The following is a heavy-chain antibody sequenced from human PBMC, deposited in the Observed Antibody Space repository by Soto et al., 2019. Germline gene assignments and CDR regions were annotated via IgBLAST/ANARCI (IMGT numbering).Heavy chain of an antibody. J-gene: IGHJ3*02. Sequence: EVQLVESGGGLVKPGGSLRLSCAASGFTFSSYSMNWVRQAPGKGLEWVSSISSSSSYIYYADSVKGRFTISRDNAKNSLYLQMNSLRAEDTAVYYCARDRIYGDNHAFDIWGQGTMVTVSS. CDR1: GFTFSSYS. CDR3: ARDRIYGDNHAFDI. D-gene: IGHD4-17*01. V-gene: IGHV3-21*01. CDR2: ISSSSSYI.